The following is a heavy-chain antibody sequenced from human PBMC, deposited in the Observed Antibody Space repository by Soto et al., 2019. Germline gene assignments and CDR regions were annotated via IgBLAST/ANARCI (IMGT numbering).Heavy chain of an antibody. CDR2: IYYSGST. J-gene: IGHJ5*02. CDR3: ARGGYDFWSGYYMGDWFEP. V-gene: IGHV4-30-4*01. CDR1: GGSISSGDYY. Sequence: SETLSLTCTVSGGSISSGDYYWSWIRQPPGKGLEWIGYIYYSGSTYYNPSLKSRVTISVDTSKNQFSLKLSSVTAADTAVYYWARGGYDFWSGYYMGDWFEPWGQGTLVTVSS. D-gene: IGHD3-3*01.